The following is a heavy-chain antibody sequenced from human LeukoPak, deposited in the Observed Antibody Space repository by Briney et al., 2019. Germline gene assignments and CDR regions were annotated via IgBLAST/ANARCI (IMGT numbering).Heavy chain of an antibody. Sequence: ASVKVSCKASGYTFTSYGISWVRQAPGQGLEWMGWISAYNGNTNYAQKLQGRVTMTTDTSTSTAYMELRSRRSDDTAVYYCARAYSSSWYSRWFDPWGQGTLVTVSS. CDR1: GYTFTSYG. V-gene: IGHV1-18*01. J-gene: IGHJ5*02. CDR3: ARAYSSSWYSRWFDP. D-gene: IGHD6-13*01. CDR2: ISAYNGNT.